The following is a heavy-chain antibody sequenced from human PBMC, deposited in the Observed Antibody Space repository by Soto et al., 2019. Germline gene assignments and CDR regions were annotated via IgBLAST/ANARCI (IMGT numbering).Heavy chain of an antibody. CDR3: ARGGDCSKTSCYWARLYYGLDV. D-gene: IGHD2-2*01. CDR1: GFTFSSYD. V-gene: IGHV3-13*01. CDR2: IGTAGDT. J-gene: IGHJ6*02. Sequence: EEQLVESGGNLVQPGGSLRLSCAASGFTFSSYDMHWVRQATGKGLEWVSAIGTAGDTYYSGSVKGRFTVSRENVKNSLYLQMNSLSAGDTAVYYCARGGDCSKTSCYWARLYYGLDVWGQGTTVTVSS.